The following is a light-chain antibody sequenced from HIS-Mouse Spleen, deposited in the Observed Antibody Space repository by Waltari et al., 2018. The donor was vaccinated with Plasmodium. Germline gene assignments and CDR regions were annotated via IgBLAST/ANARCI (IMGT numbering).Light chain of an antibody. CDR1: ALPKKY. J-gene: IGLJ3*02. V-gene: IGLV3-10*01. CDR2: EDS. CDR3: YSTDSSGNHRV. Sequence: SYELTQPPSVSVSPGQTARNTCYGDALPKKYAYWYQQNSGQAPVLVIYEDSKLPSGIPERFSGSSSGTMATLTISGAQVEDEADYYCYSTDSSGNHRVFGGGTKLTVL.